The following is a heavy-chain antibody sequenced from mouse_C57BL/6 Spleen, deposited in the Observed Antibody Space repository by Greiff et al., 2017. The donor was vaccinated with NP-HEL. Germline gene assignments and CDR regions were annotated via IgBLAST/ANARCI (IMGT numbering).Heavy chain of an antibody. V-gene: IGHV1-82*01. Sequence: QVQLQQSGPELVKPGASVKISCKASGYAFSSSWMNWVKQRPGKGLEWIGRIYPGDGDTNYNGKFKGKATLTADKSSSTAYMQLSSLTSEDSAVYFCARYVLYAMDYWGQGTSVTVAS. CDR2: IYPGDGDT. J-gene: IGHJ4*01. CDR1: GYAFSSSW. CDR3: ARYVLYAMDY.